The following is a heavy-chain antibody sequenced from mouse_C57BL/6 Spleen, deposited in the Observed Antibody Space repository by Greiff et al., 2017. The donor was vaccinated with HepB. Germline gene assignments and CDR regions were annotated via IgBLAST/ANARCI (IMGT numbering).Heavy chain of an antibody. CDR2: IYPGSGST. J-gene: IGHJ2*01. Sequence: QVQLQQPGAELVKPGASVKMSCKASGYTFTSYWITWVKQRPGQGLEWIGDIYPGSGSTNYNEKFKSKATLTVDTSSSTAYMQLSSLTSEDSAVYYWARCRLPPYYFDYWGQGTTLTVSS. D-gene: IGHD5-5*01. CDR1: GYTFTSYW. CDR3: ARCRLPPYYFDY. V-gene: IGHV1-55*01.